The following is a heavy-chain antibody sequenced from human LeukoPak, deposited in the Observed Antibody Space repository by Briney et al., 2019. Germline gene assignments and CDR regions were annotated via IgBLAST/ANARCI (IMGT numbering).Heavy chain of an antibody. CDR3: ARQSPSQGTDY. CDR2: ISGGGT. CDR1: GFTFSSYG. V-gene: IGHV3-23*01. Sequence: GGSLRLSCTASGFTFSSYGMSWFRRPPGKGLERVSAISGGGTYYADSVKGRFTISRDNSKNTLYLQMNSLRVEDTAVYYCARQSPSQGTDYWGQGTLVTVSS. J-gene: IGHJ4*02.